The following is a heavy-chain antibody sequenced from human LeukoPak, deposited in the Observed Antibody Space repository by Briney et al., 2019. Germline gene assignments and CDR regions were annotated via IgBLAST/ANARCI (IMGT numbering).Heavy chain of an antibody. D-gene: IGHD3-10*01. CDR2: IDYGGST. V-gene: IGHV4-28*03. CDR3: ARGYLGFGTCYYYMDV. CDR1: GYSISNSNW. Sequence: SETLSLTCGVSGYSISNSNWWGWIRQPPGKGLEWIGYIDYGGSTNYNPSLKSRVTISVDTSKNQFSLKLSSVTAADTAVYYYARGYLGFGTCYYYMDVWGKGTTVTVSS. J-gene: IGHJ6*03.